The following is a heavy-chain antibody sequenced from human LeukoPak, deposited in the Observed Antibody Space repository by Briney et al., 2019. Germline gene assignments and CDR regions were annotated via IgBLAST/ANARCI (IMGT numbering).Heavy chain of an antibody. V-gene: IGHV3-23*01. CDR2: ISGSGGGT. CDR3: AKDTWQFAPDYYCYMDV. Sequence: PGGSLRLSCAASGFTFSSYGMSWVRQAPGKGLEWVSAISGSGGGTYYADSVKGRFTISRDNSKNTLYLQMNSLRAEDTALYYCAKDTWQFAPDYYCYMDVWGKGTTVTVSS. CDR1: GFTFSSYG. J-gene: IGHJ6*03. D-gene: IGHD2-21*01.